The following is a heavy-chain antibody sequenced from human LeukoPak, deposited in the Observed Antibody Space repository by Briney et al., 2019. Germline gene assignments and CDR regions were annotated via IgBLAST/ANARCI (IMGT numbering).Heavy chain of an antibody. V-gene: IGHV4-38-2*01. CDR2: NYHSGNT. CDR3: AGSYGSWHPFDF. Sequence: SETLSLTCGVSNYFISSGYYWAWIRPPPGKGLEWIASNYHSGNTYYNPSLKSRVTIPGDTSKNLFSLNLHSVTAAYTAVYYCAGSYGSWHPFDFWGQGTMVTVSS. J-gene: IGHJ3*01. D-gene: IGHD1-26*01. CDR1: NYFISSGYY.